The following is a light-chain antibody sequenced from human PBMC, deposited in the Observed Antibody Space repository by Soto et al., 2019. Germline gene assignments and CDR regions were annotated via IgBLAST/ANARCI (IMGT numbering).Light chain of an antibody. CDR3: GTWDASLTAGV. CDR2: DNS. CDR1: SSNIGRNY. J-gene: IGLJ3*02. V-gene: IGLV1-51*01. Sequence: QSVLTQPPSVSAAPGQKVTISCSGGSSNIGRNYVSWYQQVPGTAPKLLIYDNSNLPSGIPDRFSGSRSGTSATLVITGLQTGDEADYYCGTWDASLTAGVFGGGTKLTVL.